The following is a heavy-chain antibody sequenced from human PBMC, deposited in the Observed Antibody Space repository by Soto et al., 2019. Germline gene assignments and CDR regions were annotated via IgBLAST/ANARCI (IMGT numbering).Heavy chain of an antibody. CDR2: ISYDGSNK. J-gene: IGHJ6*02. CDR3: AKDKGITIFGPGMDV. Sequence: GGSLRLSCAASGFTFSSYGMHWVRQAPGKGLEWVAVISYDGSNKYYADSVKGRFTISRDNSKNTLYLQMNSLRAEDTAVYYCAKDKGITIFGPGMDVWGQGTTVTVSS. CDR1: GFTFSSYG. V-gene: IGHV3-30*18. D-gene: IGHD3-3*01.